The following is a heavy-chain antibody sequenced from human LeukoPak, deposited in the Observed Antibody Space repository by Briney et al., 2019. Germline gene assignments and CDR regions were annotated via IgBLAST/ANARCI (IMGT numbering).Heavy chain of an antibody. D-gene: IGHD1-26*01. CDR2: ISGSGAST. J-gene: IGHJ4*02. CDR3: AKDVGKWESLHFFDY. Sequence: GGALRLSCLTSGFTLSTNAMSWVRQAPGKGLEWISGISGSGASTYYADSVKGRFTISRDDSRNTLYLQMNSLRGDDTAVYYCAKDVGKWESLHFFDYWGQGTLVTVSS. V-gene: IGHV3-23*01. CDR1: GFTLSTNA.